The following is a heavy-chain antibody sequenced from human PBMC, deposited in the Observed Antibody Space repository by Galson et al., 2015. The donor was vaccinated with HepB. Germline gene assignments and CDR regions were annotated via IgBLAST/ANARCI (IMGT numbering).Heavy chain of an antibody. V-gene: IGHV1-18*01. CDR1: GDTFTSYG. Sequence: SVKVSCKVSGDTFTSYGISWVRQAPGRGLEWMGWISGYNGHTKYAQNVQDRVTISTDTSTSTAYMELRSLRSDDTAVYYCARDTDFGSGSTYYYYYMDAWGKGTTVTVSS. CDR2: ISGYNGHT. CDR3: ARDTDFGSGSTYYYYYMDA. J-gene: IGHJ6*03. D-gene: IGHD3-10*01.